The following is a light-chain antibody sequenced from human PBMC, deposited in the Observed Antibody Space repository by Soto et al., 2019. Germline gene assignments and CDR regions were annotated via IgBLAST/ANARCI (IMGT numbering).Light chain of an antibody. J-gene: IGKJ4*01. CDR3: QQLNSYPLT. CDR1: QGIRSE. Sequence: IQMTQSPSSLSASVGDRVTITCRASQGIRSELGWYQQKPGKAPNIMSYTASTLQRGVPSRFRGSGSGTEFTLTISSLQPDDFETYYCQQLNSYPLTFGGGTKVDIK. V-gene: IGKV1-17*01. CDR2: TAS.